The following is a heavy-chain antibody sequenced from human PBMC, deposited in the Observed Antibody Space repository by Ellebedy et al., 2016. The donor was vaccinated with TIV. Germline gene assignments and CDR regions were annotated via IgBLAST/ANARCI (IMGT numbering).Heavy chain of an antibody. J-gene: IGHJ3*02. D-gene: IGHD5-12*01. CDR2: ITGDGSRT. Sequence: GESLKISCEVSGFSLRNYWIHWVRQITGKGLVWLSHITGDGSRTKYADSVRGRFTISTDEAKNMVYLQMNSLREEDTAVYYCARDDSGPQAFDIWGQGTVVTVTS. V-gene: IGHV3-74*03. CDR3: ARDDSGPQAFDI. CDR1: GFSLRNYW.